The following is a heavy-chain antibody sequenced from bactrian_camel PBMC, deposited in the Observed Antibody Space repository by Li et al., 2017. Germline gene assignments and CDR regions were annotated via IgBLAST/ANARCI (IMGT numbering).Heavy chain of an antibody. J-gene: IGHJ4*01. CDR2: IKNSGGGGTA. Sequence: QLVESGGGLVQPGGSLRLSCAASGFTFSSYWMYWVRQAPGRGLEWVSTIKNSGGGGTAYYADSVKGRFTISRDDAKNMVYLQVNSLKPEDTAVYYCAANFGPYCSGPYLARRANFLGQGTQVTVS. D-gene: IGHD2*01. V-gene: IGHV3S25*01. CDR1: GFTFSSYW.